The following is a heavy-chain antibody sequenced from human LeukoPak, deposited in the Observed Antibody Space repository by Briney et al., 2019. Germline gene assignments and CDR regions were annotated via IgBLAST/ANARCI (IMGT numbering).Heavy chain of an antibody. Sequence: SETLSLTCTVSRGSISSSSYYWCWIRQPPGKGLEGIGSIYYSGSTYYNPSLKSRVTISVDTSKNQFSLRLSSVTAADTAVYYCARTITIFGVVMRTFAPWGQGTLVTVSS. CDR2: IYYSGST. V-gene: IGHV4-39*01. CDR3: ARTITIFGVVMRTFAP. J-gene: IGHJ5*02. D-gene: IGHD3-3*01. CDR1: RGSISSSSYY.